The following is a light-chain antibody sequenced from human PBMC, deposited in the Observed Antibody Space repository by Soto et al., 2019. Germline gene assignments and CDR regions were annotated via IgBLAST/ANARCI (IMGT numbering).Light chain of an antibody. CDR3: QQYGSSPELT. J-gene: IGKJ4*01. Sequence: EIVLTQSPGTLSFSPLERATLSFSSSQSVSSSYLAWYQQKPGQAPRLLIYGASSRATGIPDRFSGSGSGTDFTLTISRLEPEDFAVYYCQQYGSSPELTFGGGTKVDIK. CDR1: QSVSSSY. CDR2: GAS. V-gene: IGKV3-20*01.